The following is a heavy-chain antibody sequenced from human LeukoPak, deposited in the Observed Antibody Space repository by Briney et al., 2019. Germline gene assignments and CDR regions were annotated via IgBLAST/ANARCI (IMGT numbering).Heavy chain of an antibody. CDR1: GFAISTYA. J-gene: IGHJ5*01. CDR2: LSANGGTT. CDR3: AKDLSGSYDS. V-gene: IGHV3-23*01. Sequence: GGSLRLSCAASGFAISTYAMSWVRQAPGKGLEWVSALSANGGTTYYADSVKGRFTISRDNSKNTLYLQMRSLRVEDTAVYYCAKDLSGSYDSWGQGTLVTVSS. D-gene: IGHD1-26*01.